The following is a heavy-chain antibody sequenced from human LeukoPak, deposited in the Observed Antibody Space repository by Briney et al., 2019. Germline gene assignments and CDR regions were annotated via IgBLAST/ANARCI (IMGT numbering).Heavy chain of an antibody. CDR3: AKDRILKQQLVTSFDY. J-gene: IGHJ4*02. Sequence: PGGSLRLSCAASGFTFSSYAMSWVRQAPGKGLEWVSGISGSGGSTYYADSVKGRFTISRDNSKNTVYLQINSLRAEDTAVYYCAKDRILKQQLVTSFDYWGQGILVTVSS. V-gene: IGHV3-23*01. CDR2: ISGSGGST. CDR1: GFTFSSYA. D-gene: IGHD6-13*01.